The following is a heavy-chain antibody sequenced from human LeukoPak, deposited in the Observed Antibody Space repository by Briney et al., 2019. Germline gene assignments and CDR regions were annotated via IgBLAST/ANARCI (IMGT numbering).Heavy chain of an antibody. CDR1: GFTVSSNY. D-gene: IGHD5-18*01. Sequence: GGSLRLSCAASGFTVSSNYMSWVRQAPGKGLEWGSVIYSGGSTYYADSVKGRFTISGDNSKNTLYLQMNSLRVEDTAVYYCAKSKGVNTFYFDYWGQGALVTVSS. CDR2: IYSGGST. CDR3: AKSKGVNTFYFDY. V-gene: IGHV3-53*01. J-gene: IGHJ4*02.